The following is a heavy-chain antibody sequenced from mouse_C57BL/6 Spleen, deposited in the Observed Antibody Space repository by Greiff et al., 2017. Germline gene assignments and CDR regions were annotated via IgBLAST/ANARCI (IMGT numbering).Heavy chain of an antibody. V-gene: IGHV14-4*01. CDR1: GFNIKDDY. J-gene: IGHJ2*01. CDR3: TRYSPLDD. CDR2: IDPENGDT. Sequence: EVKLQESGAELVRPGASVKLSCTASGFNIKDDYMTWVKQRPEQGLEWIGWIDPENGDTEYASKFQGKATITADTSSTTAYLQLSSLTSEDTAVYYCTRYSPLDDWGQGTTLTVSS. D-gene: IGHD2-12*01.